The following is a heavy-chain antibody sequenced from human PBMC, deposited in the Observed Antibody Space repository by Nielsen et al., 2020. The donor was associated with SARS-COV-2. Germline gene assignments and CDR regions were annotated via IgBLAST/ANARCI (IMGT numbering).Heavy chain of an antibody. D-gene: IGHD5-18*01. Sequence: SETLSLTCTVSGGSISSGSYYWSWIRQPPGKGLEWIGEINHSGSTNYNPSLKSRVTISVDTSKNQFSLKLSSVTAADTAVYYCARGGGPMELWSYYYYYYGMDVWGQGTTVTVSS. CDR2: INHSGST. J-gene: IGHJ6*02. V-gene: IGHV4-39*07. CDR1: GGSISSGSYY. CDR3: ARGGGPMELWSYYYYYYGMDV.